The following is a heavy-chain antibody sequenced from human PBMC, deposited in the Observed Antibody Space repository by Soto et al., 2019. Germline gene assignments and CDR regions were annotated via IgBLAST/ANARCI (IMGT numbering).Heavy chain of an antibody. Sequence: QPGGSLRLSCAASGFTFSSYAMHWVRQAPGKGLEWVAVISYDGSNKYYADSVKGRFTISRDNSKNTLYLQMNSLRAEDTAVYYCARDARVLLWFGEHGMDVWGQGTTVTVSS. CDR2: ISYDGSNK. V-gene: IGHV3-30-3*01. J-gene: IGHJ6*02. CDR3: ARDARVLLWFGEHGMDV. D-gene: IGHD3-10*01. CDR1: GFTFSSYA.